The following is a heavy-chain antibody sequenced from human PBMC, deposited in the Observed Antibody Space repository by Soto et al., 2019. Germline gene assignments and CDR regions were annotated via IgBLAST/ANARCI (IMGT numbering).Heavy chain of an antibody. CDR1: GGSFSGYS. V-gene: IGHV4-34*01. J-gene: IGHJ4*02. CDR3: ARGRAAGSLYY. D-gene: IGHD6-13*01. CDR2: INHSGST. Sequence: QVQLQQWGAGLLKPSETLSLTCAVYGGSFSGYSWSWIRQPPGKGLEWIGEINHSGSTNYNPSLKSRVTIRVDASKNRFSLTLTSVTAADTAVYFCARGRAAGSLYYWGQGSLVTVSS.